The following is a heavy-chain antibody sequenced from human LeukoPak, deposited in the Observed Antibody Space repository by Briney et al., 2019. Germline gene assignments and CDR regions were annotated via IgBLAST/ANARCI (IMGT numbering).Heavy chain of an antibody. D-gene: IGHD6-13*01. CDR2: IKQEGSEI. Sequence: GGSLRLSCAASGFTFSSYWMSWVRQAPGKGLEWVANIKQEGSEIYYGDSVRGRFSISRDNAKNSLYLQMNSLRAEDTAVYYCAFQGNINHWYVIDYWSQGTLVTVSS. J-gene: IGHJ4*02. V-gene: IGHV3-7*01. CDR3: AFQGNINHWYVIDY. CDR1: GFTFSSYW.